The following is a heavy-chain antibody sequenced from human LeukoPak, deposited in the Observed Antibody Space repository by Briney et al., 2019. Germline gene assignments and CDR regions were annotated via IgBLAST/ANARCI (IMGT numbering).Heavy chain of an antibody. CDR1: GFTFSSYG. CDR2: IRYDGSNK. D-gene: IGHD1-14*01. J-gene: IGHJ4*02. Sequence: GGSLRLSCAASGFTFSSYGMHWVRQAPAKGLEWVAFIRYDGSNKYYADSVRGRFTISRDNSKNTLYLQMNSLRAEDTAVYYCAKDQGSVYDVSHDYWGQGTLVTVSS. CDR3: AKDQGSVYDVSHDY. V-gene: IGHV3-30*02.